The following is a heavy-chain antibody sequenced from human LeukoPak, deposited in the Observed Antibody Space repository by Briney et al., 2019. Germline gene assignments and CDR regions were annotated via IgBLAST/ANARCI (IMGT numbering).Heavy chain of an antibody. CDR1: RYTLTCYY. Sequence: ASVTVSCLASRYTLTCYYMHWVRQAPGEGLEGMGGINPNRCRRNYAQKLQGRVTMTRDTSISTAYMELSRLRSDDTAVYYCARGDFVWGSYRFDYWGQGTLVTVSS. V-gene: IGHV1-2*02. J-gene: IGHJ4*02. CDR3: ARGDFVWGSYRFDY. CDR2: INPNRCRR. D-gene: IGHD3-16*02.